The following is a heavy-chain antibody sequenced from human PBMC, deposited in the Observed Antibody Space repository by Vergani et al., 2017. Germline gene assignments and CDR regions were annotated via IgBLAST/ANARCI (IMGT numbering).Heavy chain of an antibody. CDR3: ARRQYVHSWVVSWFDP. J-gene: IGHJ5*02. V-gene: IGHV3-23*01. Sequence: EVQLLESGGGLVQPGGSLRLSCAASGFTFSSYAMSWVRQAPGKGLEWVSAISGSGGSTYYADSVKGRFTISRDNSKNTLYLQMNSLRAEDTAVYYCARRQYVHSWVVSWFDPWGQGTQVTVSS. D-gene: IGHD2-21*01. CDR1: GFTFSSYA. CDR2: ISGSGGST.